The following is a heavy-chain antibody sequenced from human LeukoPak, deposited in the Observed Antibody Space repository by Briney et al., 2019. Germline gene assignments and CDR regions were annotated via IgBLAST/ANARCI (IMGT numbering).Heavy chain of an antibody. Sequence: ASVKVSCKASGYTFTNYAINWVRQAPGQGLEWMGWINTNTGNPTYAQGFTGRFVFSLDTSVSTAYLQISSLKAEDTVVYYCARALRWLQSDYWGQGTLVTVSS. D-gene: IGHD5-24*01. J-gene: IGHJ4*02. CDR3: ARALRWLQSDY. CDR1: GYTFTNYA. V-gene: IGHV7-4-1*02. CDR2: INTNTGNP.